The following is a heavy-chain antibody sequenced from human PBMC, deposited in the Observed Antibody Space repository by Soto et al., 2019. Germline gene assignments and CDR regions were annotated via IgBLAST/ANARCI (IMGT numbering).Heavy chain of an antibody. V-gene: IGHV4-34*01. Sequence: QVQLQQWGAGLLKPSETLSLTCAVYGGYFSGYYLSWIRQPPGKGREWIGEINHSGSTNYNPSLTSRVTLSAEASKNKSTLRLSSVTAADTAVYYCARGGCSSTSSYPRGRKFAPWCQVTLVSSSS. CDR1: GGYFSGYY. J-gene: IGHJ5*02. CDR2: INHSGST. D-gene: IGHD2-2*01. CDR3: ARGGCSSTSSYPRGRKFAP.